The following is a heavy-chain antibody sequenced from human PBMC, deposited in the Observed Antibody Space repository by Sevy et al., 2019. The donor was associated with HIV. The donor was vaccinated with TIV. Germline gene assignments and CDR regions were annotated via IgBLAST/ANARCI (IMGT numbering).Heavy chain of an antibody. J-gene: IGHJ4*02. CDR3: ARELDDFWSGYQF. D-gene: IGHD3-3*01. Sequence: ASVKVSCKASGYSFTGYFIHWVLQAPGQGLEWMGWTNPSSGGTMSAQKFHDKVTMTRDTSINTAYLELSRLRSDDTAVYYCARELDDFWSGYQFWGQRTLVTVSS. CDR2: TNPSSGGT. V-gene: IGHV1-2*02. CDR1: GYSFTGYF.